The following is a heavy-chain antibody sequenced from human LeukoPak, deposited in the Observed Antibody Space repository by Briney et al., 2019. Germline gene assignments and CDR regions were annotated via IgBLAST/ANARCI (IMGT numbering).Heavy chain of an antibody. CDR2: TYTSGST. J-gene: IGHJ4*02. Sequence: SETLSLTCTVSGGSISSYYWSWIRQPAGKGLEWIGRTYTSGSTNYNASLKSRVSMSVDTSKNQFSLKLSSVTAADTAVFYCARENSGSYREFDYWGQGTLVTVSS. D-gene: IGHD1-26*01. CDR3: ARENSGSYREFDY. CDR1: GGSISSYY. V-gene: IGHV4-4*07.